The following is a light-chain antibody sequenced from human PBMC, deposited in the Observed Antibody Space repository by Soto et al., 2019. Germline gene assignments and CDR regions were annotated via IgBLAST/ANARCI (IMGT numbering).Light chain of an antibody. J-gene: IGKJ1*01. Sequence: EIEMAHSPRPLSLSPGERATLSCRASQSVSSTYLAWYQQKPGRAPRLLIYGASNRATGIPDRFSGSGSGTDFTLTISRLEPEDFAVYYCQQYGSSGTFGQGTKVDIK. CDR3: QQYGSSGT. V-gene: IGKV3-20*01. CDR2: GAS. CDR1: QSVSSTY.